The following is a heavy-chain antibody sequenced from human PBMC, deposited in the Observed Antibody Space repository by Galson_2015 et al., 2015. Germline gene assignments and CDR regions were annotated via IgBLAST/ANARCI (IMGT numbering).Heavy chain of an antibody. Sequence: SVKVSCKASGYNFTKYTIHWVRQAPGQRLEWMGWINAGNGNRKYSQTFQDKVTITRDSSANTAYMELSSLRSEDTAIYYCARIVPISPIAVAGYYFDYWGQGTLVTVSS. J-gene: IGHJ4*02. CDR2: INAGNGNR. CDR3: ARIVPISPIAVAGYYFDY. D-gene: IGHD6-19*01. V-gene: IGHV1-3*01. CDR1: GYNFTKYT.